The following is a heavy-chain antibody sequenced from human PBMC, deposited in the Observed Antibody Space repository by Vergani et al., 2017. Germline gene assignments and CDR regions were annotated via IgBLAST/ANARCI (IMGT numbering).Heavy chain of an antibody. CDR3: AGDSGKIAARLHQFDC. CDR2: MNPNSGNT. V-gene: IGHV1-8*01. J-gene: IGHJ4*02. D-gene: IGHD6-6*01. Sequence: QVQLVQSGAEVKKPGASVKVSCKASGYTFTSYDINWVRQATGQGLEWMGWMNPNSGNTGYAQKCQGRVTMTRKTSISTAYMELSSLRSEDTAVYYCAGDSGKIAARLHQFDCGGQGTLVTVSS. CDR1: GYTFTSYD.